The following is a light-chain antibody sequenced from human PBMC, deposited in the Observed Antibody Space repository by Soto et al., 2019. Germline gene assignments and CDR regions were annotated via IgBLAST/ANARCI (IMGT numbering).Light chain of an antibody. CDR1: QAISNY. Sequence: GDRVNITCRASQAISNYLACYQRKPGKPPDLLISSASTLQSGAPSRFSGSGSGTDFTPTIISLQSEDFAVYYCQQYNNWPQTFGQGTKVDIK. V-gene: IGKV1-27*01. J-gene: IGKJ1*01. CDR3: QQYNNWPQT. CDR2: SAS.